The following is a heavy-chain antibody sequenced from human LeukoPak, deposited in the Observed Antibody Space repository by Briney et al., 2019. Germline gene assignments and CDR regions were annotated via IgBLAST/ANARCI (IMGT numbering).Heavy chain of an antibody. Sequence: GESLKISCKGSGYSFTSYWIGWVRQMSGKGLEWKGIIYPGDSDTRYSPSFQGQVTISADKSISTAYLQWSSLKASDTAMYYCASAQYSSSSPYYYYYGMDVWGQGTTVTVSS. D-gene: IGHD6-6*01. V-gene: IGHV5-51*01. CDR1: GYSFTSYW. J-gene: IGHJ6*02. CDR3: ASAQYSSSSPYYYYYGMDV. CDR2: IYPGDSDT.